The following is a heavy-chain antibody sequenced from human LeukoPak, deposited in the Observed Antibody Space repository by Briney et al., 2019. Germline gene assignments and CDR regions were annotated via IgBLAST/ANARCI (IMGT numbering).Heavy chain of an antibody. Sequence: PSETLSLTCAVSGGSISSYYWSWIRQPPGKGLEWIGYIYYSGTTNYNPSLKSRVTISVDTSKNQFSLKLSSVTAADTAVYYCARGVYIAAAQYGYWGQGTLVTVSS. D-gene: IGHD6-13*01. CDR2: IYYSGTT. J-gene: IGHJ4*02. V-gene: IGHV4-59*01. CDR3: ARGVYIAAAQYGY. CDR1: GGSISSYY.